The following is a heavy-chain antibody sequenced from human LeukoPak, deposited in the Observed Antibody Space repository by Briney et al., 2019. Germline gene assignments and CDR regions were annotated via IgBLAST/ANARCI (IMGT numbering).Heavy chain of an antibody. CDR2: ISAYNGNT. CDR1: GYTFTGYG. J-gene: IGHJ3*02. CDR3: ARDSEPGGITIFGVVIMEAAFDI. V-gene: IGHV1-18*01. D-gene: IGHD3-3*01. Sequence: ASVKVSCKASGYTFTGYGISWVRQAPGQGLEWMGWISAYNGNTNYAQKLQGRVTMTTDTSTSTAYMELRSLRSDDTAMYYCARDSEPGGITIFGVVIMEAAFDIWGQGTMVTVSS.